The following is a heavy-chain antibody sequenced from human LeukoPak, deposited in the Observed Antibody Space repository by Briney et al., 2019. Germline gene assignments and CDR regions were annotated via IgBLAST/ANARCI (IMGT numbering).Heavy chain of an antibody. D-gene: IGHD6-19*01. CDR2: IYYSGST. V-gene: IGHV4-39*07. Sequence: PSETLSLTCTVSGGSISSSSYYWGWIRQPPGKGLEWIGSIYYSGSTYYNPSLKSRVTISVDTSKNQFSLKLSSVTAADTAVYYCARSAEYSSGWYDYYYYMDVWGKGTTVTVSS. J-gene: IGHJ6*03. CDR3: ARSAEYSSGWYDYYYYMDV. CDR1: GGSISSSSYY.